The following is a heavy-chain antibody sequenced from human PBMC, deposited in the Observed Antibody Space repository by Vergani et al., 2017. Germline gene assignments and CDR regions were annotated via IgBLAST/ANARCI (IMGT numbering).Heavy chain of an antibody. CDR1: GFSLSGYW. Sequence: EVQLLESGGNLVQPGGSLRLSCAASGFSLSGYWMHWVRQSPEKGLVWVSRIKSDGSITNYADSVKGRFTISRDNAKNTLYLEMNSLRGDDTAIYYCVRARCSGPCFMSNWFDSWGQGTLVTVSS. V-gene: IGHV3-74*02. CDR3: VRARCSGPCFMSNWFDS. CDR2: IKSDGSIT. D-gene: IGHD5-12*01. J-gene: IGHJ5*01.